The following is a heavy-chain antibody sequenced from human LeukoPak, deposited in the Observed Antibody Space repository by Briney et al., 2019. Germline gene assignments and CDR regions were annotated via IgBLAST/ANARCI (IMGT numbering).Heavy chain of an antibody. D-gene: IGHD3-22*01. CDR1: GGSVSSGSYY. CDR2: IYYSGST. CDR3: ARFRAYDSSGYDYYYYYGMDV. J-gene: IGHJ6*02. Sequence: SETLSLTCTVSGGSVSSGSYYWSWIRQPPGKGLEWIGYIYYSGSTNYNPSLKSRVTISVDTSKNQFSLKLSPVTAADTAVYYCARFRAYDSSGYDYYYYYGMDVWGQGTTVTVSS. V-gene: IGHV4-61*01.